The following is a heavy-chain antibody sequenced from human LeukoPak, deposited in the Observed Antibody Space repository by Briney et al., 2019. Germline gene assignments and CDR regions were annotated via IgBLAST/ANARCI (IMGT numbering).Heavy chain of an antibody. V-gene: IGHV4-31*03. CDR3: ARDRPPTD. J-gene: IGHJ4*02. CDR2: IYYSGST. CDR1: GGSISSGGYS. Sequence: KSSETLSLTCTVSGGSISSGGYSWSWIRQHPGKGLEWIGYIYYSGSTYYNPSLKSRVTISVDTSKNQFSLKLSSVTAADTAVYYCARDRPPTDWGQGTLVTVSS.